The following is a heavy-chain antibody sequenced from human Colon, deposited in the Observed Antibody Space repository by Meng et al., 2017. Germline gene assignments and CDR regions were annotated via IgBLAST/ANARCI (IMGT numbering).Heavy chain of an antibody. CDR3: VRGAGLCAYRGSCWLGH. Sequence: ASVKVSCKASGYMFATYDISWVRQAPGQVFESLGWMSPGTPNIVYAQKFQGRVTISSNTSKSTAYMELNSLTSEDTGVYYCVRGAGLCAYRGSCWLGHWGPGTVVTVSS. CDR2: MSPGTPNI. V-gene: IGHV1-8*03. CDR1: GYMFATYD. D-gene: IGHD5-12*01. J-gene: IGHJ4*02.